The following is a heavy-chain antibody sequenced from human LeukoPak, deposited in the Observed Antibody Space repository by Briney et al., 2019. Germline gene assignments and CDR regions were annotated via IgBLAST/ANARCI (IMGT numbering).Heavy chain of an antibody. CDR3: ARDMSGYCSGGRCYNMGYFDY. V-gene: IGHV3-30-3*01. D-gene: IGHD2-15*01. J-gene: IGHJ4*02. CDR2: ISYDGSNK. CDR1: GFTFNSYA. Sequence: GGSLRLSCAASGFTFNSYAMHWVRQAPGKGLEWVAVISYDGSNKYYADSVKGRFTISRDNSKNTLYLQMNSLRAEDTAVYYCARDMSGYCSGGRCYNMGYFDYWGQGTLVTVSS.